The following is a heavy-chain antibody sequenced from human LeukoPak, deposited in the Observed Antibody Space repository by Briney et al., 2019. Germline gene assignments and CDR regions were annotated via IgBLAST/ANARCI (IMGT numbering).Heavy chain of an antibody. CDR1: GVSISNYY. J-gene: IGHJ4*02. CDR2: LYYSGST. D-gene: IGHD3-10*01. V-gene: IGHV4-59*01. Sequence: SETLSLTCTVSGVSISNYYWSWIRQPPGKGLEWIGYLYYSGSTNYNPSLKSRVTISGDTSKNQFSLKLTSVTAADTAVYYCARGLGSRYYFNSWGQGTLVTVSS. CDR3: ARGLGSRYYFNS.